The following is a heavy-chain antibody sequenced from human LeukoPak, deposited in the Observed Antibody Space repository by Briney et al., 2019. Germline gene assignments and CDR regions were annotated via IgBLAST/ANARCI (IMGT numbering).Heavy chain of an antibody. J-gene: IGHJ4*02. CDR3: AKDSSISWFGGDSQ. Sequence: GGSLRLSCAASGFTFSSYSMNWVRQAPGKGLEWVSSISSSSSYIYYADSVKGRFTISRDNAKNSLYLQMNSLRTEDTAVYYCAKDSSISWFGGDSQWGQGTLVTVSS. CDR1: GFTFSSYS. CDR2: ISSSSSYI. D-gene: IGHD3-10*01. V-gene: IGHV3-21*01.